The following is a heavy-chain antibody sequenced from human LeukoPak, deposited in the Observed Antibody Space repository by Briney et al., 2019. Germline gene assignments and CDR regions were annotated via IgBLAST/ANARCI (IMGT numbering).Heavy chain of an antibody. CDR1: GGSISSGDYY. D-gene: IGHD3-10*01. V-gene: IGHV4-30-4*08. CDR3: ARDAYYYGSAGEIDY. CDR2: IYYSGST. J-gene: IGHJ4*02. Sequence: SQTLSLTCTVSGGSISSGDYYWSWIRQPPGKGLEWIVYIYYSGSTYYNPSLKSRITISVDTSKNQFSLKLSSVTAADTAVYYCARDAYYYGSAGEIDYWGQGTLVTVSS.